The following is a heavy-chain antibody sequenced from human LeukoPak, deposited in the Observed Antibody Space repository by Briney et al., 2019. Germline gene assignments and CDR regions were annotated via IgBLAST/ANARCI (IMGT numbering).Heavy chain of an antibody. D-gene: IGHD6-19*01. Sequence: SVKVSCKASGGTFISYAISWVRQAPGQGLEGMGGIIPIFGTANYAQKFQGRVTITADESTSTAYMELSSLRSEDTAVYYYARGYSSGWYWLGYWGQGTLVTVSS. CDR1: GGTFISYA. V-gene: IGHV1-69*13. CDR3: ARGYSSGWYWLGY. CDR2: IIPIFGTA. J-gene: IGHJ4*02.